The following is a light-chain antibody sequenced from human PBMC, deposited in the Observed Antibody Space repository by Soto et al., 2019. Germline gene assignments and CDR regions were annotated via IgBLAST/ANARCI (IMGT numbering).Light chain of an antibody. Sequence: EIVLTQSPGTLSLSPGARATLSCRATQSVDRNYLTWYQPKPGQAPRLLIYGASTRATGIRDRVSFSGSGTDIDFTISRLELEAFAVDYCHQYGLCPSYTFGPGTKVDI. J-gene: IGKJ3*01. V-gene: IGKV3-20*01. CDR3: HQYGLCPSYT. CDR1: QSVDRNY. CDR2: GAS.